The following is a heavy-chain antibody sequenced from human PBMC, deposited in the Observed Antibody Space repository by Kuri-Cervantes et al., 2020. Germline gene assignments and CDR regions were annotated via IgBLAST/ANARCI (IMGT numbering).Heavy chain of an antibody. J-gene: IGHJ6*02. V-gene: IGHV3-30*18. CDR3: AKEVQLLPHYYYGMDV. CDR1: GFTFSSYG. D-gene: IGHD2-15*01. CDR2: ISYDGSNK. Sequence: LSLTCAASGFTFSSYGMHWVRQAPGKGLEWVAVISYDGSNKYYADSVKGRFTISRDNSKNTLYLQMNSLRAEDTAVYYCAKEVQLLPHYYYGMDVWGQGTTVTVSS.